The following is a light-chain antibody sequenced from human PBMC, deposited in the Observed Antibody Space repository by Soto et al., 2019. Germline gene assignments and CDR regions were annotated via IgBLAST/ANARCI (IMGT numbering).Light chain of an antibody. CDR3: SSYTSSSTGVV. CDR1: SSDVGGYNY. CDR2: EVS. Sequence: QSVLTQPASVSGSPGQSITISCTGTSSDVGGYNYVSWYQQHPGKAPKLMIYEVSNRPSGVSNRFSGSKSGTTASLTISGLQAEDEADYYCSSYTSSSTGVVFGGGTKLTVL. J-gene: IGLJ2*01. V-gene: IGLV2-14*01.